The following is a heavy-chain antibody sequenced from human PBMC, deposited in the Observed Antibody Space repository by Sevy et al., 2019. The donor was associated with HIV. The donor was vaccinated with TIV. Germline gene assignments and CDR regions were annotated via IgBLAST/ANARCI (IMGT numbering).Heavy chain of an antibody. CDR1: GFTFSSYA. Sequence: GGSLRLSCAASGFTFSSYAMHWVRQAPGKGLEWVGFIWHDGSQKYYADSVRGGFTFSRDNSQNTLVLQVSSLIAEATADYYCARGRVGATTSYYFDYWGQGTLVTVSS. CDR3: ARGRVGATTSYYFDY. CDR2: IWHDGSQK. J-gene: IGHJ4*02. D-gene: IGHD1-26*01. V-gene: IGHV3-33*01.